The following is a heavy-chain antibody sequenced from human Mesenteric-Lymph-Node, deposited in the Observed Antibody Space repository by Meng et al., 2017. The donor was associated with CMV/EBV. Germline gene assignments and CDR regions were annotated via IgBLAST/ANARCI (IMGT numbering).Heavy chain of an antibody. V-gene: IGHV7-4-1*02. CDR3: ARGPLWFGESYFDY. Sequence: KGTGCTVSRYVMSSVRKAAGHGVQGKGVIKTNPGNRTDAKGFTGRFVFCLDTSVSTEDLQISSLKADDTAVYYWARGPLWFGESYFDYWGQGTLVTVSS. D-gene: IGHD3-10*01. CDR1: GCTVSRYV. J-gene: IGHJ4*02. CDR2: IKTNPGNR.